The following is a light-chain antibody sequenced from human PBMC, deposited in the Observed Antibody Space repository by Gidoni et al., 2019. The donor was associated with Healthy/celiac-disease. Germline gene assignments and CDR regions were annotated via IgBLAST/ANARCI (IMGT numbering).Light chain of an antibody. CDR1: QSVSSY. CDR3: QQRSNWPYS. J-gene: IGKJ2*03. CDR2: DAS. Sequence: LEQTPATLSSSPGDRPTLSRRASQSVSSYLACYQQKPRQAPRLLIDDASTRATGIPATFSGSGSGTVFTLTSSRLQPEYVAVYCCQQRSNWPYSFGQGTKLEIK. V-gene: IGKV3-11*01.